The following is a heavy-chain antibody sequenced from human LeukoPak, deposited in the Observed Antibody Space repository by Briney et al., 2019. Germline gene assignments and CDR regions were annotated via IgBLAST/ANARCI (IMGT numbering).Heavy chain of an antibody. CDR3: AKDMEPYYDILTGYSGFDY. CDR2: ISGSGGST. J-gene: IGHJ4*02. D-gene: IGHD3-9*01. V-gene: IGHV3-23*01. CDR1: GFTFSSYA. Sequence: PGGSLRLSCAASGFTFSSYAMSWVRQAPGKGLEWVSAISGSGGSTYYADSVKGRFTISRDNSKNTLYLQMNSLRAEDTAVYYCAKDMEPYYDILTGYSGFDYWGQGTLVTVSS.